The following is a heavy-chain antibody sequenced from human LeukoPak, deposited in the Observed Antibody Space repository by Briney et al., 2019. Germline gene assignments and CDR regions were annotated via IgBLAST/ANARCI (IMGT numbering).Heavy chain of an antibody. CDR2: INWNSVSA. CDR1: GFTFDDYA. CDR3: ASHTVVVTATHDAFAF. D-gene: IGHD2-21*02. Sequence: GGSLRLSCVASGFTFDDYAMHWVRQAPGKGLEWVAGINWNSVSAVYADSLKGRLTISRDNAKNSLYLQMNSLRAEDTAVYYCASHTVVVTATHDAFAFWGQGTMVTVSS. V-gene: IGHV3-9*01. J-gene: IGHJ3*01.